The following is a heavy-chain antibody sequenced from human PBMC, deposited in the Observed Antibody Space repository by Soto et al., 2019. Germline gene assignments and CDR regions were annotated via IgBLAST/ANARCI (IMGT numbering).Heavy chain of an antibody. D-gene: IGHD1-26*01. J-gene: IGHJ3*02. CDR3: ARGRGGTYDAFGI. CDR2: IYYSGTT. Sequence: PSETLSLTCTVSAGSISTYFWSWIRQPPGKGLEWIGYIYYSGTTNYNPSLKSRVTILLDTSKNQFSLRLSSVTAADTAVYYCARGRGGTYDAFGIWGQGTLVTVSS. V-gene: IGHV4-59*01. CDR1: AGSISTYF.